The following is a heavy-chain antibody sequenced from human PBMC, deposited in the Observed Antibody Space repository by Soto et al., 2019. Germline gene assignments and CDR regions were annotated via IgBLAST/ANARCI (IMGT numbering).Heavy chain of an antibody. J-gene: IGHJ4*02. Sequence: TCSKYCMHWVRQAPGKGLVWVSRINSDGSSTSYADSVKGRFTISRDNAKNTLYLQMNSLRAEDTAVYYCARDTLELLYYFDYWGQGTLVTVSS. CDR1: TCSKYC. D-gene: IGHD1-7*01. V-gene: IGHV3-74*01. CDR2: INSDGSST. CDR3: ARDTLELLYYFDY.